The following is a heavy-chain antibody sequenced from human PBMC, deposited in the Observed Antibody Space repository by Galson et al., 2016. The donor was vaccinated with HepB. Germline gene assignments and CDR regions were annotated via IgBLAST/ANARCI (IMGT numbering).Heavy chain of an antibody. J-gene: IGHJ4*02. V-gene: IGHV3-49*03. Sequence: SLRLSCAASGFRFADYGMSWFRQAPGKGLEWVGFITSKAYSGTTEYAASVKGRFTISRDDAKNTAYLHMNSLKTADSAVYYCATQDSAGYYFEYWGQGTLVTVSS. CDR2: ITSKAYSGTT. CDR3: ATQDSAGYYFEY. CDR1: GFRFADYG. D-gene: IGHD1-26*01.